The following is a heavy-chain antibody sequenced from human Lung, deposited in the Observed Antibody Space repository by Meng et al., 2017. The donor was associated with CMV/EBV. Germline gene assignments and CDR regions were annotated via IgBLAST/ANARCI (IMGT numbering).Heavy chain of an antibody. CDR2: IFHSGAT. CDR3: GDPPAGY. V-gene: IGHV4/OR15-8*01. Sequence: LSLPCVVSGGSLIGTNWWNWVRQPPGGGLEWIGEIFHSGATNYNPSLKSRVTISIDNSKNQFSLKLTSMTAADTAVYFCGDPPAGYWGQGILVTVSS. CDR1: GGSLIGTNW. J-gene: IGHJ4*02.